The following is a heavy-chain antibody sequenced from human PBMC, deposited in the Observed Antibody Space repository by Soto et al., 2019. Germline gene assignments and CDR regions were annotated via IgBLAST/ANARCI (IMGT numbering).Heavy chain of an antibody. J-gene: IGHJ4*02. CDR2: IYPGDSDT. D-gene: IGHD3-22*01. CDR3: ARGDYYDSSVSDY. CDR1: GYSFTSYW. V-gene: IGHV5-51*01. Sequence: GESLKISCKGSGYSFTSYWIGLLRQIPWKGLEWMGIIYPGDSDTRYSPSFQGQVTISADKSISTAYLQWSSLKASDTAMYYCARGDYYDSSVSDYWGQGTMVTGSS.